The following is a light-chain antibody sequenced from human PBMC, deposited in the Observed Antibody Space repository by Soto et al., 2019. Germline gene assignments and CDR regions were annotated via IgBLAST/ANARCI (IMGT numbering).Light chain of an antibody. CDR1: QSVRSSS. CDR2: GPS. Sequence: EIVLTQSPGTLSLSPGARATLSCRASQSVRSSSVEWYQQKSGQAPRLLIYGPSATATGIPDRFSGSGSGTDFTLTISRLEPEDFAVYYCQQYGSSPWTFGQGTKVEIK. V-gene: IGKV3-20*01. J-gene: IGKJ1*01. CDR3: QQYGSSPWT.